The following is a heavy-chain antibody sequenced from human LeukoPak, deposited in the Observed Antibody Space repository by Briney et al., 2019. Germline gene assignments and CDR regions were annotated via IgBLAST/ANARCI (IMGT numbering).Heavy chain of an antibody. CDR1: GFTFSNAW. Sequence: GGSLRLSCAASGFTFSNAWMSWVRQAPGKGLEWVGRIKSKTDGGTTDYAAPVKGRFTISRDDSKNTLYLQMNSLKTEDTAVYYCTTANDSSPYYYYMDVWGKGTTVTVSS. J-gene: IGHJ6*03. D-gene: IGHD1-1*01. CDR3: TTANDSSPYYYYMDV. CDR2: IKSKTDGGTT. V-gene: IGHV3-15*01.